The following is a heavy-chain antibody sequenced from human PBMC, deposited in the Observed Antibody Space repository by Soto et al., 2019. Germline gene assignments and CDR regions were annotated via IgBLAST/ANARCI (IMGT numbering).Heavy chain of an antibody. CDR3: AKDTATKLMKDAFDI. CDR1: GFTFDDYA. CDR2: ISWNSGSI. Sequence: GGSLRLSCAASGFTFDDYAMHWVRQAPGKGLEWVSGISWNSGSIGYVDSVKGRFTISRDNAKNSLYLQMNSLRAEDTALYYCAKDTATKLMKDAFDIWGQGTMVTVSS. J-gene: IGHJ3*02. D-gene: IGHD1-26*01. V-gene: IGHV3-9*01.